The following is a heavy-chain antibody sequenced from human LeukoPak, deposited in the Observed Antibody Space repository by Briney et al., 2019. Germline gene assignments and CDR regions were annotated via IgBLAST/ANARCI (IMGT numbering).Heavy chain of an antibody. V-gene: IGHV3-23*01. CDR2: VSRSGAVT. J-gene: IGHJ4*02. CDR1: GFTFSDYG. D-gene: IGHD3-22*01. Sequence: GRSLRLSCAASGFTFSDYGMHWVRQAPGKGLEWVSDVSRSGAVTYYADSVKGRFTVSRDNSKNTLYLEMNSLRAADTAVYYCAKESYFDSSGYHYFDFWGQGTLVTVSS. CDR3: AKESYFDSSGYHYFDF.